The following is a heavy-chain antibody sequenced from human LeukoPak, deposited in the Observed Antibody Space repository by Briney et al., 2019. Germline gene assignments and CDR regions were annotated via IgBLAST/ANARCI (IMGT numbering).Heavy chain of an antibody. D-gene: IGHD3-22*01. CDR2: IKPDGTKK. CDR1: GYTFTHYG. V-gene: IGHV3-7*01. J-gene: IGHJ4*01. CDR3: ANSPMILDGHY. Sequence: GGSLRLSCVISGYTFTHYGFHWVRQAPGKGLEWVANIKPDGTKKSYADFVEGRFTISRDNAKNSLYLQMRSLRAEDTAVYYCANSPMILDGHYWGHGTLVTVSS.